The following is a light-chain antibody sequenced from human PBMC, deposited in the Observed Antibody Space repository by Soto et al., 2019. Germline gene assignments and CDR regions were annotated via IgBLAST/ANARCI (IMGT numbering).Light chain of an antibody. J-gene: IGKJ1*01. CDR2: GTS. V-gene: IGKV3-20*01. CDR3: QQYGSWT. Sequence: EIVLTQSPGTLSVSPGERATLSCRSSQTISSQYLAWYQQKHGQAPSLLLYGTSSRATGTPDRFSGSGSGTDFTLTISRLEPEDSAIYYCQQYGSWTFGQGTKVEIK. CDR1: QTISSQY.